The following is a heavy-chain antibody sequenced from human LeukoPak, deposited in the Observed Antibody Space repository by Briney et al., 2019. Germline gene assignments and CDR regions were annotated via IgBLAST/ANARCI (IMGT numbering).Heavy chain of an antibody. Sequence: PGGSLRLSCAASGFTVSDNYMSWVRQAPGKGLEWVSVMYSGGDTYYADSVKGRLTFSRDISKNTLYLQMNGLRTEDTAMYYCARDAPQVPAAGVLASWGQGTLVTVSS. CDR1: GFTVSDNY. V-gene: IGHV3-53*01. J-gene: IGHJ4*02. D-gene: IGHD6-13*01. CDR2: MYSGGDT. CDR3: ARDAPQVPAAGVLAS.